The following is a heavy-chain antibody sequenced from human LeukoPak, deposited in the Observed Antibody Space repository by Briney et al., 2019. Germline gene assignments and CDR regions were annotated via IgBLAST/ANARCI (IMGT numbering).Heavy chain of an antibody. V-gene: IGHV3-21*01. CDR3: AREPKQCPYCGGGGFDP. Sequence: RPGGSLRLSCAASGFTFSSYSMNWVRQAPGKGLEWVSSISSSSSYIYYADSVKGRFTISRDNAKNSLYLQMNSLRAEDTAVYYCAREPKQCPYCGGGGFDPWGQGTLVTVS. D-gene: IGHD2-21*01. CDR2: ISSSSSYI. J-gene: IGHJ5*02. CDR1: GFTFSSYS.